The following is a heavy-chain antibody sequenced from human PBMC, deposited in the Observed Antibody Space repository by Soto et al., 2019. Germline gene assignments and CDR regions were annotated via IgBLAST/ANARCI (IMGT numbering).Heavy chain of an antibody. Sequence: ASVKVSCKASGYTFTSYDFNWVRQATGQGLEWMGWMNPNSGNTGYAQKFQSRVTMTRNTSIGRAYMELSSLRSEDTAVYYCARVGKYYDFWSGYYGYYYYGMDVWGQGTTVTVSS. V-gene: IGHV1-8*01. CDR2: MNPNSGNT. J-gene: IGHJ6*02. CDR1: GYTFTSYD. CDR3: ARVGKYYDFWSGYYGYYYYGMDV. D-gene: IGHD3-3*01.